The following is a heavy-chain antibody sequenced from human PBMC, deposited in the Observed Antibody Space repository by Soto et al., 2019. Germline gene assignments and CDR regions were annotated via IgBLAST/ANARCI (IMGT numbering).Heavy chain of an antibody. CDR2: INPSGGIT. Sequence: QVQLVQSGAEVKKPGASVKVSCKASGYTFTSYYMHWVRQAPGQGLEWMGIINPSGGITSYAQKFQGRVTMTRDTSTSTVYIELSSLRSEDTAVYYCARSVIGGRGFAQEGTPDNPLDYWGQGTLVTVSS. D-gene: IGHD3-10*01. CDR3: ARSVIGGRGFAQEGTPDNPLDY. J-gene: IGHJ4*02. V-gene: IGHV1-46*01. CDR1: GYTFTSYY.